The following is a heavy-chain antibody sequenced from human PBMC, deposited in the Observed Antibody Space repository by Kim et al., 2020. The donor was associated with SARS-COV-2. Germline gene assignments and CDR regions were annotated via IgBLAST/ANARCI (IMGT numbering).Heavy chain of an antibody. CDR3: ATDPGYCSGGSCYRGWFDP. CDR2: FDPEDGET. CDR1: GYTLTELS. V-gene: IGHV1-24*01. J-gene: IGHJ5*02. Sequence: ASVKVSCKVSGYTLTELSMHWVRQAPGKGLEWMGGFDPEDGETIYAQKFQGRVTMTEDTSTDTAYMELSSLRSEDTAVYYCATDPGYCSGGSCYRGWFDPWGQGTLVTVSS. D-gene: IGHD2-15*01.